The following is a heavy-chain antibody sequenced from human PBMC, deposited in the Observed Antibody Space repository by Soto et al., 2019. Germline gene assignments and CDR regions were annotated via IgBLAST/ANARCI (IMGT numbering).Heavy chain of an antibody. CDR2: IYHSGST. CDR1: TESLRGYY. Sequence: SETLSLTCAVSTESLRGYYWTWIRQSPGKGLEWIGDIYHSGSTNYNPSLKSRVTISVDRSKNQFSLKLSSVTAADTAVYYCARDYYGMDVWGQGTTVTVSS. V-gene: IGHV4-34*01. J-gene: IGHJ6*02. CDR3: ARDYYGMDV.